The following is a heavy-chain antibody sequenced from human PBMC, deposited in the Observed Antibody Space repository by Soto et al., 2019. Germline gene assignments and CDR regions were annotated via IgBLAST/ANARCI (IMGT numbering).Heavy chain of an antibody. J-gene: IGHJ4*02. CDR1: GFTFSSYG. V-gene: IGHV3-33*01. CDR2: IYYDGSNK. CDR3: ARDPPTYGDFLFDY. Sequence: QVQLVESGGGVVQPGRSLRLSCAASGFTFSSYGMHWVRQAPGKGLEWVAKIYYDGSNKYYADSVKGRFTISRDNSKNTLFLQMDSLTAEDTAVYYCARDPPTYGDFLFDYWGQGTLVTVSS. D-gene: IGHD4-17*01.